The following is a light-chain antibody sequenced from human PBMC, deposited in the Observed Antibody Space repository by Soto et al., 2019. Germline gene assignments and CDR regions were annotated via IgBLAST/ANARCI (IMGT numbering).Light chain of an antibody. Sequence: QSVLTQPRSVSGSPGRSVTISCTGTSSEVGGYNYVSWYQQHPGKAPKLMIYDVSKRPSGVPDRFSGSKSGNTASLTISGLQAEDEADYYCCSYAGSYTYVFGTGTKVTVL. V-gene: IGLV2-11*01. CDR1: SSEVGGYNY. CDR2: DVS. J-gene: IGLJ1*01. CDR3: CSYAGSYTYV.